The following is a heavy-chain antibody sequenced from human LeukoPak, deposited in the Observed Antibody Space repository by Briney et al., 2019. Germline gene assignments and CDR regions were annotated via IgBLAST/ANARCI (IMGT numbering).Heavy chain of an antibody. Sequence: ASVKVSCKASGYTFSNYGFTWVRQAPGQGLEWLGWISAYNGNTFYAQNLQGRVIMATDTSTSTAYMELRSLRSDDTAVYYCARAYCPIPSCYVNYYYYYYMDVWGNGTTVTVSS. D-gene: IGHD2-2*01. V-gene: IGHV1-18*01. CDR2: ISAYNGNT. CDR1: GYTFSNYG. J-gene: IGHJ6*03. CDR3: ARAYCPIPSCYVNYYYYYYMDV.